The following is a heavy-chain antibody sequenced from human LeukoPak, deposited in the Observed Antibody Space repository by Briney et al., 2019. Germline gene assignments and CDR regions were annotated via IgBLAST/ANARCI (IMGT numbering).Heavy chain of an antibody. V-gene: IGHV7-4-1*02. J-gene: IGHJ4*02. CDR1: GYTSTSYA. Sequence: EASVKVSCKASGYTSTSYAMNWVRQAPGQGLEWMGWINTNTGNPTYAQGFTGRFVFSLDTSVSTTYLQISSLKAEDTAVYYCARAYQRLGDLSLPDYWGQGTLVTVSS. CDR2: INTNTGNP. D-gene: IGHD3-16*02. CDR3: ARAYQRLGDLSLPDY.